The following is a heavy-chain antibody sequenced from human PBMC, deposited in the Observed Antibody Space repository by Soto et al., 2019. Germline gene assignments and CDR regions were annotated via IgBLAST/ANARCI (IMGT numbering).Heavy chain of an antibody. CDR1: GFTFSSYG. V-gene: IGHV3-30*18. D-gene: IGHD3-16*01. J-gene: IGHJ4*02. Sequence: QVQLVESGGGVVQPGRSLRLSCAASGFTFSSYGMHWVRQAPGKGLEWVAVISYDGSNKYYADSVKGRFTISRDNSKNTLYLQMNSLRAEDTAVYYCAKDRQSTTRGEGRLGYYFDYWGQGTLVTVSS. CDR2: ISYDGSNK. CDR3: AKDRQSTTRGEGRLGYYFDY.